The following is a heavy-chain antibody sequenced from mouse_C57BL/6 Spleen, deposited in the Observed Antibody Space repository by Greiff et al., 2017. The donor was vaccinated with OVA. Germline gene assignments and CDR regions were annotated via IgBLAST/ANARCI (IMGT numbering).Heavy chain of an antibody. CDR1: GFTFSSYA. CDR3: ARVDRGAWFAY. Sequence: EVKVVESGGGLVKPGGSLKLSCAASGFTFSSYAMSWVRQTPEKRLEWVATISDGGSYTYYPDNVKGRFTISRDNAKNNLYLQMSHLKSEDTAMYYCARVDRGAWFAYWGQGTLVTVSA. CDR2: ISDGGSYT. J-gene: IGHJ3*01. V-gene: IGHV5-4*03.